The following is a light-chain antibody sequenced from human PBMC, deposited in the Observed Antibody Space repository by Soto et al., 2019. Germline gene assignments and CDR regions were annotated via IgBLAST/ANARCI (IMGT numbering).Light chain of an antibody. J-gene: IGLJ3*02. CDR3: SSYASSSPLV. Sequence: QSALTQPASVSGSPGQSITISCTGTSSDVGGYNYVSWYQQHPGKAPKLMIYEVSNRPSGVSNRFSGTKSGNTASLTISGLQPEDEADYYCSSYASSSPLVFGGGTKLTVL. V-gene: IGLV2-14*01. CDR2: EVS. CDR1: SSDVGGYNY.